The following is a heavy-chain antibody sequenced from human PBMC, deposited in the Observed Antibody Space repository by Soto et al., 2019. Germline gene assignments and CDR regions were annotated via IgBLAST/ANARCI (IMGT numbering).Heavy chain of an antibody. V-gene: IGHV3-21*01. J-gene: IGHJ4*02. CDR3: ARAEEYYDILTGYYTGISDY. CDR2: ISSSSSYI. D-gene: IGHD3-9*01. Sequence: GGSLRLSCAASGFTFSSYSMNWVRQAPGKGLEWVSSISSSSSYIYYADSVKGRFTISRDNAKNSLYLQMNSLRAEDTAVYYCARAEEYYDILTGYYTGISDYWGQGTLVTVSS. CDR1: GFTFSSYS.